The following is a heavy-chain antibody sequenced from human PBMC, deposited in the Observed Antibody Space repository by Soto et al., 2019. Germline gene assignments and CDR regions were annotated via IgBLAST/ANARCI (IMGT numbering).Heavy chain of an antibody. CDR1: GFAFSNAW. J-gene: IGHJ4*02. D-gene: IGHD6-19*01. CDR2: IKRKSDGETT. CDR3: TTGVNQWLANDY. V-gene: IGHV3-15*07. Sequence: EVQLVESGGGLVKPGGSLTLSCAASGFAFSNAWMHWVRQAPGTGLEWVGRIKRKSDGETTDYAAPVRGRFGISRDDSSNTLHLQMNSLRNEDTAVYYCTTGVNQWLANDYWGQGTLVTVSS.